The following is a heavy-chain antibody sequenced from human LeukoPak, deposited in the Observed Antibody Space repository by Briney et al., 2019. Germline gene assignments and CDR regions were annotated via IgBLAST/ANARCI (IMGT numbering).Heavy chain of an antibody. CDR1: GFTFSSYS. Sequence: GGSLRLSCAASGFTFSSYSMNWVRQAPGKGLEWVSYITTDFRTIYADSVKGRFTISRDNANNSLYLQMNSLRAEDTAMYYCTRGQGAVTSVYWGQGTLVTVSS. D-gene: IGHD4-17*01. J-gene: IGHJ4*02. CDR3: TRGQGAVTSVY. V-gene: IGHV3-48*01. CDR2: ITTDFRTI.